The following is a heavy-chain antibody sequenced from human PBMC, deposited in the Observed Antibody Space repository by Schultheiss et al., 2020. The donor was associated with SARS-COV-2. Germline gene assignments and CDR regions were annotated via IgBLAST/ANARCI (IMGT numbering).Heavy chain of an antibody. D-gene: IGHD7-27*01. V-gene: IGHV3-7*05. CDR1: GFTFSSYA. J-gene: IGHJ4*02. Sequence: GGSLRLSCAASGFTFSSYAMHWVRQAPGKGLEWVANIKQDGSEKYYVDSVKGRFTISRDNAKNSLYLQMNSLRAEDTAVYYCAPPGDRYFDYWGQGTLVTVSS. CDR3: APPGDRYFDY. CDR2: IKQDGSEK.